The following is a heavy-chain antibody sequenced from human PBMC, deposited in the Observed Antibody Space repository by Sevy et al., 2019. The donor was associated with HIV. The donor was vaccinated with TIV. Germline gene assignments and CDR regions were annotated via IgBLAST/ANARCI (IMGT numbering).Heavy chain of an antibody. D-gene: IGHD3-22*01. CDR3: TTDLRNYYDSSGYYPVFDY. CDR1: GFTFSNAW. V-gene: IGHV3-15*01. J-gene: IGHJ4*02. CDR2: IKSKTDGGTT. Sequence: GGSLRLSCAASGFTFSNAWMSWVRQAPGKGLEWVGRIKSKTDGGTTDHAAPVKGRFTISRDDSKNTLYLQMNSLKTEDTAVYYCTTDLRNYYDSSGYYPVFDYWGQGTLVTVSS.